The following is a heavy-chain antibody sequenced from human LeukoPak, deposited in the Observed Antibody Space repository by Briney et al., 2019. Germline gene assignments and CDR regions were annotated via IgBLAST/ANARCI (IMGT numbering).Heavy chain of an antibody. J-gene: IGHJ4*02. D-gene: IGHD6-13*01. CDR2: IKSKTDGGTT. CDR1: GFTFSNAW. Sequence: GGSLRLSCAASGFTFSNAWMSWVRQAPGKGLEWVGRIKSKTDGGTTDYAAPVKGRFTISRDDSKNTLYLQMNSLKTEDTAVYYCTSNYPYSSSWYETGYRINDYWGQGTLVTVSS. CDR3: TSNYPYSSSWYETGYRINDY. V-gene: IGHV3-15*01.